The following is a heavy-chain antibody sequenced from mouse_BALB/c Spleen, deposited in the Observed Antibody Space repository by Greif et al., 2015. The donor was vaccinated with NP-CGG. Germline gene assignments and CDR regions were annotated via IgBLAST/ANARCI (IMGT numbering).Heavy chain of an antibody. CDR3: ARRTGTEAMDY. J-gene: IGHJ4*01. CDR2: IYPGRGNT. D-gene: IGHD4-1*01. V-gene: IGHV1-84*02. CDR1: GYTFTDYY. Sequence: VQLQQSGPELVKPGASVKISCKASGYTFTDYYINWVKQKPGQGLEWIGWIYPGRGNTKYNEKFKGKTTLTVDTSSSTAYMQFSSLTSEDTAVYFCARRTGTEAMDYWGQGTSITVSS.